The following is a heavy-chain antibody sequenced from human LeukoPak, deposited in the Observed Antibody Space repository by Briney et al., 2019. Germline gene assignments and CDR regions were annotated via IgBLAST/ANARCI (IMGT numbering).Heavy chain of an antibody. J-gene: IGHJ4*02. CDR3: ARDRYDYTVPIPYY. CDR1: GFTFSSYW. D-gene: IGHD4-11*01. CDR2: IKQDGSEK. V-gene: IGHV3-7*01. Sequence: GGSLRLSCAASGFTFSSYWMSWVRQAPGKGREWVANIKQDGSEKYYVDSVKGRFTISRDNAKNSLYLQMNSLRAEDTAVYYCARDRYDYTVPIPYYWGRGTLVTVSS.